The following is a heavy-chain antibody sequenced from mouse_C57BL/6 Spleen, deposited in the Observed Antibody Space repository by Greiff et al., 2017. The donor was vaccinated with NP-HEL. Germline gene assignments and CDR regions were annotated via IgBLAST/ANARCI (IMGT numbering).Heavy chain of an antibody. CDR3: ARHRYDGYPMDY. V-gene: IGHV5-6*01. Sequence: EVKLMESGGDLVKPGGSLKLSCAASGFTFSSYGMSWVRQTPDKRLEWVATISSGGSYTYYPDSVKGRFTISRDNAKNTLYLQMSSLKSEDTAMYYCARHRYDGYPMDYWGQGTSVTVSS. CDR2: ISSGGSYT. J-gene: IGHJ4*01. D-gene: IGHD2-3*01. CDR1: GFTFSSYG.